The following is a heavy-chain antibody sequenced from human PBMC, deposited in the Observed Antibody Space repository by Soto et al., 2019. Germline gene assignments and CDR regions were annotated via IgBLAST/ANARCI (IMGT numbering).Heavy chain of an antibody. V-gene: IGHV4-34*01. D-gene: IGHD2-2*01. CDR2: INHSGST. CDR1: GGSFSGYY. CDR3: ARGRIAVVPAATAHPNWFDP. J-gene: IGHJ5*02. Sequence: SETLSLTCVVYGGSFSGYYWSWIRQPPGKGLEWIEEINHSGSTNYNPSLKSRVTISVDTSKNQFSLKLSSVTAADTAVYYCARGRIAVVPAATAHPNWFDPWGQGTLVTVSS.